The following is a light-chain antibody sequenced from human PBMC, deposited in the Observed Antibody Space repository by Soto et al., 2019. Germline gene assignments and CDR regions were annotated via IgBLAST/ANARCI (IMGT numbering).Light chain of an antibody. CDR3: SSYTSSSTLV. CDR1: SSDIGVYNY. Sequence: QSALTQPASVSGSLGQSITISCTGSSSDIGVYNYVSWYQQHPGKAPKLMIYEVTNRPSGVSNRFSGSKTGNTASLTISGLQADDEAEYHCSSYTSSSTLVFGGGTKVTVL. V-gene: IGLV2-14*01. J-gene: IGLJ3*02. CDR2: EVT.